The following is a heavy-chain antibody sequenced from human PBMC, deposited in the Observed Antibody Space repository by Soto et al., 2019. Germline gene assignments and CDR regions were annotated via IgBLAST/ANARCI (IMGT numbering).Heavy chain of an antibody. CDR3: ARGETYLGV. V-gene: IGHV1-69*01. Sequence: QVQLVQSGAEVKKPGSSVKVSCKTSRDTFNKYAFNWVRQAPGQGLEWMGWIIPIFSSRNYAEKFQGRVTITADDSTSTADMGLRSLRFEATAVYYCARGETYLGVWGQGTTVTVSS. J-gene: IGHJ6*02. CDR2: IIPIFSSR. CDR1: RDTFNKYA.